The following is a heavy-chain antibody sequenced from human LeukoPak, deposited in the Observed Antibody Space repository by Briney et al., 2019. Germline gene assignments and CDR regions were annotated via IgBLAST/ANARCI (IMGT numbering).Heavy chain of an antibody. J-gene: IGHJ4*02. Sequence: GGSLRLSCAASGFTFSSYSMNWVRQAPGKGLEWDSSISSSSSYIYYADSVKGRFTISRDNAKNSLYLQMNSLRAEDTAVYYCARDLLVGAACLDYWGQGTLVTVSS. V-gene: IGHV3-21*01. D-gene: IGHD1-26*01. CDR1: GFTFSSYS. CDR3: ARDLLVGAACLDY. CDR2: ISSSSSYI.